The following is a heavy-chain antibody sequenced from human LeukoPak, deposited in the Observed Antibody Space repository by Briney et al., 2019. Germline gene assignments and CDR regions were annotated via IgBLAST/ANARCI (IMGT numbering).Heavy chain of an antibody. D-gene: IGHD6-6*01. CDR1: GFTFSSYD. V-gene: IGHV3-13*01. J-gene: IGHJ6*02. CDR3: ARVGAIAARPPYYYYGMDV. Sequence: GGSLRLSCAASGFTFSSYDMHWVRQATGKGLEWVSAIGTAGDTYYPGSVKGRFTIPRDNSKNTLYLQMNSLRAEDTALYHCARVGAIAARPPYYYYGMDVWGQGTTVTVSS. CDR2: IGTAGDT.